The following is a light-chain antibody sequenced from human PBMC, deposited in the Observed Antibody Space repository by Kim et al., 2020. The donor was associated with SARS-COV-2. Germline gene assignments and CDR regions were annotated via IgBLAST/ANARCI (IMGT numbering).Light chain of an antibody. CDR1: SSDVGGYNY. J-gene: IGLJ7*01. CDR3: SSYTSRSTAV. V-gene: IGLV2-14*03. Sequence: QSITFSCTGTSSDVGGYNYLSWYQQHQGKSPKLMIYDVSNRPSGVSNRFYGSKSGNTASLTISGLQAEDEADYYCSSYTSRSTAVFGGGTQLTVL. CDR2: DVS.